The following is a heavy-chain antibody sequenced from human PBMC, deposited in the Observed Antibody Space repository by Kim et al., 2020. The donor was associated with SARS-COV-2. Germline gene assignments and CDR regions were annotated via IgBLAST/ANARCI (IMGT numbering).Heavy chain of an antibody. CDR1: GFTFSDYY. CDR3: ARDGGPGYYDSSGYYYGDYFDY. J-gene: IGHJ4*02. D-gene: IGHD3-22*01. Sequence: GGSLRLSCAASGFTFSDYYMSWIRQAPGKGLEWVSYISSSGSTIYYADSVKGRFTISRDNAKNSLYLQMNSLRAEDTAVYYCARDGGPGYYDSSGYYYGDYFDYWGQGTLVTVSS. V-gene: IGHV3-11*04. CDR2: ISSSGSTI.